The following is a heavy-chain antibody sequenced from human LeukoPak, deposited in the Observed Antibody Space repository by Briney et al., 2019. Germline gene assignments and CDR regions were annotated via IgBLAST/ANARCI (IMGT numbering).Heavy chain of an antibody. CDR2: ITITPTTI. D-gene: IGHD1-26*01. V-gene: IGHV3-11*01. CDR3: AKAKVGAKRYYFDY. CDR1: GFTFXDYY. J-gene: IGHJ4*02. Sequence: SGFTFXDYYMSWIRQAPGKGLEGVSFITITPTTISYADSLTGRFTISTHNSKNTLYLQMNSLRAADTAVYYCAKAKVGAKRYYFDYWGQGTLVTVSS.